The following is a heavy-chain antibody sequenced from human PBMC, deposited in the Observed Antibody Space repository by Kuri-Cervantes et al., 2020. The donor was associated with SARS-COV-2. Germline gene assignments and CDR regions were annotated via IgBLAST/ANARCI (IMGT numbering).Heavy chain of an antibody. D-gene: IGHD6-13*01. CDR3: AISSSWNAEYFQH. CDR2: IYPGDSDT. CDR1: GYSFTSYW. V-gene: IGHV5-51*01. J-gene: IGHJ1*01. Sequence: GESLKISCKGSGYSFTSYWIGWVRQMPGKGLGWMGIIYPGDSDTRYSPSFQGQVTISADKSISTAYLQWSSLKASDTAMYYCAISSSWNAEYFQHWGQGTLVTVSS.